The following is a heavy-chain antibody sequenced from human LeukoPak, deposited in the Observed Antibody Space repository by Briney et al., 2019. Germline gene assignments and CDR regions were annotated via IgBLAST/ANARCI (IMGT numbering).Heavy chain of an antibody. CDR3: AKDSSNWSFDY. V-gene: IGHV3-30*02. CDR1: GFTFSSYG. J-gene: IGHJ4*02. D-gene: IGHD6-13*01. Sequence: GGSLRLSCAASGFTFSSYGMHWVRQAPGKGLEWVAFIRYDASNKYYADSVKGRFTISRDNSKNTLYLQMNSLRAEDTAVYYCAKDSSNWSFDYWGQGILVTVSS. CDR2: IRYDASNK.